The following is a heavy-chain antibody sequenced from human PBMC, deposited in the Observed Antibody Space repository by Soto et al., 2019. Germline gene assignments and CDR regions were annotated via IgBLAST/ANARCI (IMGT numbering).Heavy chain of an antibody. Sequence: SETLSLTCTVSGGSISSYYWSWIRQPPGEGLEWIEYIYYSGSTNYNPSLKSRVTISVDTSKNQFSLKLSSVTAADTAVYYCARAAGSGSYPHYYYYMDVWGKGTTVTVS. CDR3: ARAAGSGSYPHYYYYMDV. D-gene: IGHD3-10*01. J-gene: IGHJ6*03. CDR2: IYYSGST. V-gene: IGHV4-59*01. CDR1: GGSISSYY.